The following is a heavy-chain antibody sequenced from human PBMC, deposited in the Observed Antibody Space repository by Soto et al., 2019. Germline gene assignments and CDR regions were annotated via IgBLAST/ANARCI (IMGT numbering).Heavy chain of an antibody. V-gene: IGHV4-31*03. J-gene: IGHJ4*02. CDR2: IYYSGST. Sequence: PSETLSLTCTVSGCSISSGGYYWSWIRQHPGKGLEWIGYIYYSGSTYYNPSLKSRVTISVDTSKNQFSLKLSSVTAADTAVYYCARARYGSGSYYPSFDYWGQGTLVTVSS. CDR3: ARARYGSGSYYPSFDY. CDR1: GCSISSGGYY. D-gene: IGHD3-10*01.